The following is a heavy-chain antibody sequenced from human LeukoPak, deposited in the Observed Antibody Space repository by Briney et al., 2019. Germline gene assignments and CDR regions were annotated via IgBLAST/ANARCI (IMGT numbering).Heavy chain of an antibody. CDR2: IYYSGST. D-gene: IGHD3-9*01. V-gene: IGHV4-31*03. J-gene: IGHJ4*02. CDR1: GGSISSGGYY. CDR3: ARTNYDILTGYPTFDY. Sequence: SETLSLTCTVSGGSISSGGYYWSWIRQHPGKGLEWIGYIYYSGSTYYNPSLKSRVTISVDTSKNQFSLKLSSVTAADTAVYYCARTNYDILTGYPTFDYWGQGTLVTVSS.